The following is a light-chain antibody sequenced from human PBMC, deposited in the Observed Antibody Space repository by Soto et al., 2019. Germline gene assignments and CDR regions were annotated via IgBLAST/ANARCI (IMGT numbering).Light chain of an antibody. CDR3: QQYGSSPT. Sequence: EIVMTQSPATLSVSPGERATLSCRASQSIGSNLAWYQQKPGQAPRLLIYGASSRATGIPDRFSGSGSGTDFTLTISRLEPEDFAVYYCQQYGSSPTFGQGTRLEIK. CDR1: QSIGSN. CDR2: GAS. V-gene: IGKV3-20*01. J-gene: IGKJ5*01.